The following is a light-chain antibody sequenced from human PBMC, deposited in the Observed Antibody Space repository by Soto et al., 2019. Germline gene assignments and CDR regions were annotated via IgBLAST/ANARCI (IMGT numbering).Light chain of an antibody. CDR3: QQYNNWSWT. J-gene: IGKJ1*01. V-gene: IGKV3-15*01. CDR2: GAS. Sequence: EVVMTQSPATLSVSPVEGVTLSCRASQGIGDTLAWYQHKPGQPPRLLIYGASTRAPGISARFSGSGSGTEFTLTISSLQSEDFAIYYCQQYNNWSWTFGQGTKVDIK. CDR1: QGIGDT.